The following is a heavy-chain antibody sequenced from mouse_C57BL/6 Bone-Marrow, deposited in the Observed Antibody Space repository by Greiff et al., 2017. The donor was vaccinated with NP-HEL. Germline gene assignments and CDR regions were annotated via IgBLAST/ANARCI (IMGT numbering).Heavy chain of an antibody. J-gene: IGHJ3*01. CDR1: GYTFTSYW. V-gene: IGHV1-50*01. CDR3: ARGSGYGPWFAY. D-gene: IGHD3-2*02. Sequence: QVQLQQPGAELVKPGASVKLSCKASGYTFTSYWMQWVKKRPGQGLEWIGEIDPSDSYTNYNQKFKGKATLTVDTSSSTAYMQLSSLTSEDSAVYYCARGSGYGPWFAYWGQGTLVTVSA. CDR2: IDPSDSYT.